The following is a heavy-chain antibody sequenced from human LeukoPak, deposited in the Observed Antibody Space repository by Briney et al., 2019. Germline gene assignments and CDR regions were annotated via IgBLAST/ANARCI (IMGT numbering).Heavy chain of an antibody. J-gene: IGHJ3*02. V-gene: IGHV4-34*01. D-gene: IGHD4-17*01. Sequence: PSETLSLTCAVYGGSFSGYYWSWIRQPPGKGLEWIGEINNSGGTNYNPSLKSRVTISLDTSKNHFSLKLADVTAADTAVYYCASDDYGDLVNAFDIWGQGTMVTVSS. CDR3: ASDDYGDLVNAFDI. CDR2: INNSGGT. CDR1: GGSFSGYY.